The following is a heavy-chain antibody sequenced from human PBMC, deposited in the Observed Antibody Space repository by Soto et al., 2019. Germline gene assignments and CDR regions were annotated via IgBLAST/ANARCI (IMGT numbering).Heavy chain of an antibody. D-gene: IGHD6-19*01. V-gene: IGHV3-30*18. J-gene: IGHJ4*02. CDR3: AKGTPYTSGWYYFDD. CDR1: GFTFNIYG. Sequence: PGGSLRLSCAASGFTFNIYGMPWVRQAPGKGLEWVAVISYYGSNKFYADSVSGRFTISRDNSKNTLYLKMNSLSTEDTDVYFCAKGTPYTSGWYYFDDWGQGTRVTVSS. CDR2: ISYYGSNK.